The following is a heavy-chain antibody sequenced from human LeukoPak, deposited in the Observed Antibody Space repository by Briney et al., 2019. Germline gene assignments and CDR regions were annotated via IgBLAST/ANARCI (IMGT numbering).Heavy chain of an antibody. Sequence: GGSLRLSCAASGFTFSTYSMNWVRQAPGKGLEWVSSISSSSSHIFYADSVKGRFTISRDNAKNSLYLQMNSLRAEDTAVYYCTRAPPPIQLERPGTYDYWGQGTLVTVSS. V-gene: IGHV3-21*01. CDR1: GFTFSTYS. D-gene: IGHD1-1*01. CDR3: TRAPPPIQLERPGTYDY. J-gene: IGHJ4*02. CDR2: ISSSSSHI.